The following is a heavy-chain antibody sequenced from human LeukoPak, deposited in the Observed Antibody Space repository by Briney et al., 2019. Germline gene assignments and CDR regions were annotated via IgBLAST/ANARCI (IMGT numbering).Heavy chain of an antibody. J-gene: IGHJ3*02. CDR3: ARVKVIDAFDI. Sequence: SETQSLTCTVSGGSISSYYWSWIRQPPGKGLEWIGYIYYSGSTNYNPSLKSRVTISVDTSKNQFSLKLSSVTAADTAVYYCARVKVIDAFDIWGQGTMVTVSS. D-gene: IGHD3-22*01. CDR1: GGSISSYY. V-gene: IGHV4-59*01. CDR2: IYYSGST.